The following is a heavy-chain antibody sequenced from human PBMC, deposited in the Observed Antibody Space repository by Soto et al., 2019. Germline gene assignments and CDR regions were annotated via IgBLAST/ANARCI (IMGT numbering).Heavy chain of an antibody. J-gene: IGHJ4*02. Sequence: QIQLVQSGAEVKKPGASVKVSCKASGYTFTSYGISWVRQAPGQGLEWMGWISAYNGNTNYAQKLQGRVTMTTDTSTSTAYMELRSLRSDDTAVYYCATSTIFGVVIISGFDYWGQGTLVTVSS. CDR2: ISAYNGNT. D-gene: IGHD3-3*01. CDR1: GYTFTSYG. CDR3: ATSTIFGVVIISGFDY. V-gene: IGHV1-18*01.